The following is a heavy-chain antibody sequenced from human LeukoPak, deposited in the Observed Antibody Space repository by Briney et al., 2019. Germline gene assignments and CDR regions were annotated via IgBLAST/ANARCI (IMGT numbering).Heavy chain of an antibody. V-gene: IGHV1-69*05. Sequence: GASVKVSRKASGGTFSSYAISWVRQAPGQGLEWMGGIIPIFGTANYAQTFQGRVTITTDESTSTAYMELSSPRSEDTAVYYCARDNYAGANWFDPWGQGTLVTVSS. CDR2: IIPIFGTA. D-gene: IGHD1-7*01. CDR1: GGTFSSYA. CDR3: ARDNYAGANWFDP. J-gene: IGHJ5*02.